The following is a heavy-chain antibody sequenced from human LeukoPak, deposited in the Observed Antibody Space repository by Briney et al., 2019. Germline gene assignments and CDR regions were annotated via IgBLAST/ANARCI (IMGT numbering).Heavy chain of an antibody. CDR1: GFTFSSYG. D-gene: IGHD3-10*01. Sequence: GGSLRLSCAASGFTFSSYGMNWVRQAPGKGLEWVSYISSSGNTIYYADSVKGRFTISRDNAKNSLYLQMNSLRAEDAAVYYCARWGKVRGVNYWGQGTLVTVSS. V-gene: IGHV3-48*03. CDR3: ARWGKVRGVNY. CDR2: ISSSGNTI. J-gene: IGHJ4*02.